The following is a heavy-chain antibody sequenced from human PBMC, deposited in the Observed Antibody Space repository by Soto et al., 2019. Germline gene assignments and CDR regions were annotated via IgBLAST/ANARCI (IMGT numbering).Heavy chain of an antibody. V-gene: IGHV3-30*03. D-gene: IGHD3-10*01. Sequence: QVQLVESGGGVVQPGRSLRLSCAASGFPFTSYGMHWVREGPDKGLEWVAIISYDGSDKYYADSVKGRFTISRDNSKNTRYLPMNSLRPEDTALYYCVGGQYYFDYRGQGTLVIVSS. CDR2: ISYDGSDK. CDR1: GFPFTSYG. J-gene: IGHJ4*02. CDR3: VGGQYYFDY.